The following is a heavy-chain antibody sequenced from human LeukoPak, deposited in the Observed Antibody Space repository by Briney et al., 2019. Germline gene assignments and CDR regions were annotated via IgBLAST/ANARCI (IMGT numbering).Heavy chain of an antibody. CDR3: ARVGADYGDHAGFFDY. CDR2: IYYSGST. V-gene: IGHV4-59*01. J-gene: IGHJ4*02. Sequence: KPSETLSLTCTVSGGSISSYYWSWIRQPPGKGLEWIGYIYYSGSTNYNPSLKSRVTISVDTSKNQFSLKLSSVTAADTAVYYCARVGADYGDHAGFFDYWGQGTLVTVSS. D-gene: IGHD4-17*01. CDR1: GGSISSYY.